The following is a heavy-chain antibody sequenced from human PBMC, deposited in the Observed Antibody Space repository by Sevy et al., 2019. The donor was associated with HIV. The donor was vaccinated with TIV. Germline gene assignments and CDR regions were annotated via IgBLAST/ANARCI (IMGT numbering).Heavy chain of an antibody. CDR1: GYTFTSYY. CDR2: INPSGGST. Sequence: ASVKVSCKASGYTFTSYYMHWVRQAPGQGLEWMGIINPSGGSTSYAQKFQGRVTMTRDTSTSTVYIELSSLRSEDTAVYYCAGDSDNYDILTGYYPFDDWGQGTLVTVSS. D-gene: IGHD3-9*01. CDR3: AGDSDNYDILTGYYPFDD. V-gene: IGHV1-46*01. J-gene: IGHJ4*02.